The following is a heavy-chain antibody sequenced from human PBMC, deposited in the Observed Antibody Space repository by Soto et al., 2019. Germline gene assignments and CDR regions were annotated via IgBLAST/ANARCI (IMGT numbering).Heavy chain of an antibody. D-gene: IGHD6-19*01. CDR3: ARAVAVPADFDY. CDR1: GYTFTGYA. Sequence: QVQLVQSGAEEQKPGASVKVSCKASGYTFTGYAMHWVRQAPGQRLERMGWINAGNGNTKYSQKFQGRVTITRDTSASTAYMELSSLRSEDTAVYYCARAVAVPADFDYWGQGTLVTVSS. J-gene: IGHJ4*02. V-gene: IGHV1-3*05. CDR2: INAGNGNT.